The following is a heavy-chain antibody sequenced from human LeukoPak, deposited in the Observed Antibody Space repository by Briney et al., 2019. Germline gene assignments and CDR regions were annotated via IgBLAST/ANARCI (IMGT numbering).Heavy chain of an antibody. CDR3: KSGGAAPGSFDY. CDR1: GFAFSNFY. CDR2: INEDGSQK. V-gene: IGHV3-7*01. Sequence: GGSLRLSCAASGFAFSNFYMTWMRQAPGEGLEWVANINEDGSQKYYADSVKGRFTVSRDNAKNSLYLQLNSLRVEDTAVYYCKSGGAAPGSFDYWGQGTLVTVSP. D-gene: IGHD1-1*01. J-gene: IGHJ4*02.